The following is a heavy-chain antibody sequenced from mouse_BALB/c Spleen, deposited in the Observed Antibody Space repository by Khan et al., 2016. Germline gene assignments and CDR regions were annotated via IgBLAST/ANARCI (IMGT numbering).Heavy chain of an antibody. Sequence: EVQLQESGPDLVKPSQSLSLTCTVTDYSITSGYSWHWIRQFPGNKLAWMAYIHYTGSTYYNPSLKSRISITRDTSKNQFFLQLNSVTTEDTATXCWASWCVAWFAYWGQGTLVTVSA. J-gene: IGHJ3*01. CDR3: ASWCVAWFAY. CDR1: DYSITSGYS. D-gene: IGHD1-1*02. V-gene: IGHV3-1*02. CDR2: IHYTGST.